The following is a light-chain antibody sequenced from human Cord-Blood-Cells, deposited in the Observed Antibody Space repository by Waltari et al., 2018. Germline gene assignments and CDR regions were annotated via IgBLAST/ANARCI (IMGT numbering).Light chain of an antibody. V-gene: IGKV3-20*01. CDR1: QSVSSSY. CDR3: QQYGSSPRT. CDR2: GAS. Sequence: IVLTQSPGTLSLSPGERATLSCRASQSVSSSYLAGYQQKPGQAPRLLIYGASSRATGIPDRFSGSGSGTDFTLTISRLEPEDFAVYYCQQYGSSPRTFGQGTKGENK. J-gene: IGKJ1*01.